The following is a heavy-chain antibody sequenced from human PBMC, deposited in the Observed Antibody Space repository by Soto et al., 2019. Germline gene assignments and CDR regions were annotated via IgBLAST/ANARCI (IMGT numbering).Heavy chain of an antibody. J-gene: IGHJ6*02. CDR2: IYYSGST. V-gene: IGHV4-59*01. CDR3: ARDRLETDYYYYGMDV. D-gene: IGHD1-1*01. CDR1: GGSISSYY. Sequence: PSETLSLTCTVSGGSISSYYWSWIRQPPGKGLEWIGYIYYSGSTNYNPSLKSRVTISVDTSKNQFSLKLSSVTAADTAVYYCARDRLETDYYYYGMDVWGQGTTVTVSS.